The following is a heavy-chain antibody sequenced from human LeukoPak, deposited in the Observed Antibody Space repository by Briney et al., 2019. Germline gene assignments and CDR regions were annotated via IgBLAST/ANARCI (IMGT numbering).Heavy chain of an antibody. CDR2: IYPGDSDT. CDR3: ARHLRYYYGSGAGYYYYYYYMDV. CDR1: GYSFTSYW. V-gene: IGHV5-51*01. D-gene: IGHD3-10*01. Sequence: GESLKISCKGSGYSFTSYWIGWVRQMPGKGLEWMGIIYPGDSDTRYSPSFQGQVTISADKSISTAYLQWSSLKASDTAMYYCARHLRYYYGSGAGYYYYYYYMDVWGKGTTVTVSS. J-gene: IGHJ6*03.